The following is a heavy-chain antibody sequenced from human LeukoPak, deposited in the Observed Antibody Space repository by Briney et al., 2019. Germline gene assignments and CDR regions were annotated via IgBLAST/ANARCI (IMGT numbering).Heavy chain of an antibody. D-gene: IGHD4-17*01. CDR2: IRYDGSNK. CDR3: AKDNDYGDYGHFDY. J-gene: IGHJ4*02. V-gene: IGHV3-30*02. CDR1: GFTFSSYG. Sequence: GGSLRLSCAASGFTFSSYGMHWVRQAPGKGREWVAFIRYDGSNKYYADSVKGRFTISRDNSKNTLYLQMNSLRAEDTAVYYCAKDNDYGDYGHFDYWGQGTLVTVSS.